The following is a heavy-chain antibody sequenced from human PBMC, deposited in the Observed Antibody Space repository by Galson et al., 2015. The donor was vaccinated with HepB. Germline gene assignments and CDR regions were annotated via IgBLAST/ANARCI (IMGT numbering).Heavy chain of an antibody. CDR2: INTHNGDT. CDR1: GYRFANFG. V-gene: IGHV1-18*01. D-gene: IGHD4-17*01. Sequence: SVKVSCKASGYRFANFGISWVRQAPRQGLEWMGWINTHNGDTQYAQKFQGRVTMTTDTSTNTAYMELRNLRYDDTALYYCARDYAVTTTKYFDPWGQGTLVTVSS. J-gene: IGHJ5*02. CDR3: ARDYAVTTTKYFDP.